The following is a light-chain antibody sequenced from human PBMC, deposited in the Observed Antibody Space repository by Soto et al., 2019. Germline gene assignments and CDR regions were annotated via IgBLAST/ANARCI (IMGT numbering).Light chain of an antibody. CDR3: QQYVSSPRT. J-gene: IGKJ1*01. V-gene: IGKV3-20*01. CDR2: GAS. Sequence: ENVLTQSPGTLSLSPGERATLSCRASQTVYNGFLAWYQQKPGQAPRLPIYGASSRATGIPDRFSGSGSGTDFTLTISSLEPEDFAVYYCQQYVSSPRTFGQGTKVDIK. CDR1: QTVYNGF.